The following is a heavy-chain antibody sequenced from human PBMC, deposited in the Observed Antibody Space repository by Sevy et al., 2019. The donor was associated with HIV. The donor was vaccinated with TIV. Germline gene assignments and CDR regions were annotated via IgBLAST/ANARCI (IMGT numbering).Heavy chain of an antibody. J-gene: IGHJ3*02. V-gene: IGHV3-23*01. Sequence: GGSLRLSCAASGFTFSSFAMSWVRQTPGKGLEWVSGLNGSGGRTYYPDSVKGRFTISGDNSKNTLYLQMNSLRAEDTAVYYCAKDTDSGSYLNDAFDIWGQGTMATVSS. CDR2: LNGSGGRT. D-gene: IGHD1-26*01. CDR1: GFTFSSFA. CDR3: AKDTDSGSYLNDAFDI.